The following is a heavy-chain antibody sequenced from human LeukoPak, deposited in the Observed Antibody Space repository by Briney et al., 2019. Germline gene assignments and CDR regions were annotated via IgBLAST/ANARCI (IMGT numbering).Heavy chain of an antibody. V-gene: IGHV4-4*02. CDR1: GGSITTKNW. Sequence: PSETLSLTCAVSGGSITTKNWWIWVRQPPGRGLEWIGEIYHTGSTNYHPSLKSRLTISRDKSKNQFSLKLSSVTAADTAVYYCARFRAMAYWFDYWGQGTLVTVSS. D-gene: IGHD2-8*02. CDR2: IYHTGST. J-gene: IGHJ4*02. CDR3: ARFRAMAYWFDY.